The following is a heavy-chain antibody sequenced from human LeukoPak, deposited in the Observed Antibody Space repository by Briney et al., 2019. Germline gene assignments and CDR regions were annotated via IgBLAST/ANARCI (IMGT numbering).Heavy chain of an antibody. CDR1: GGSFSGYY. D-gene: IGHD7-27*01. V-gene: IGHV4-34*01. J-gene: IGHJ6*03. Sequence: SETLSLTCAVYGGSFSGYYWRWIRQSPGKGLEWIGEINDSGSTNYDPSLKSRVTISVDTSKNQISLKLTSVTAADTAVYYCARVAGDPIYYYYYMDVWGKGTRSPSP. CDR3: ARVAGDPIYYYYYMDV. CDR2: INDSGST.